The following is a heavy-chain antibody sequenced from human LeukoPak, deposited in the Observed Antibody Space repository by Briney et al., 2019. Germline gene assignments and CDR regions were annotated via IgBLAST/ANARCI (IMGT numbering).Heavy chain of an antibody. CDR3: AAGVLHGGGNWFDP. CDR2: INPSSGGK. D-gene: IGHD3-16*01. J-gene: IGHJ5*02. CDR1: GYTFTGYY. Sequence: ASVKVSCKTSGYTFTGYYMHWLRQAPGQGLEWMGRINPSSGGKYYARKFQGRVTMTRDTSISTSYMELTSLKSDDTAVYYCAAGVLHGGGNWFDPWGQGTLVTVSP. V-gene: IGHV1-2*06.